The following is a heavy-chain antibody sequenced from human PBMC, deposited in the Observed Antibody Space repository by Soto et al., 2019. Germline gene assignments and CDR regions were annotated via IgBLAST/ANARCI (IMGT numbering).Heavy chain of an antibody. CDR1: GYTFTDYW. CDR3: ARGGLAAQYWYFDL. V-gene: IGHV5-51*01. CDR2: IYAGDSDT. J-gene: IGHJ2*01. D-gene: IGHD6-6*01. Sequence: GESLKISCKGSGYTFTDYWIGWVRQVPGKGLEWMGTIYAGDSDTRYSPSFQGQVTISADKSISTAYLQWSSLKASDTAMYYCARGGLAAQYWYFDLWGRGTLVTVSS.